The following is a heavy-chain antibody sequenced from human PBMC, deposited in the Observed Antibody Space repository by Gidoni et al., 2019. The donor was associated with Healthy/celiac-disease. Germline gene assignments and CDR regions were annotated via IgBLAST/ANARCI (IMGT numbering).Heavy chain of an antibody. CDR3: AREGWVRGVYDY. J-gene: IGHJ4*02. D-gene: IGHD3-10*01. V-gene: IGHV4-39*07. CDR2: IYYSGST. Sequence: QLQLQESGPGLVKPSETLSLTCTVSGGSIRSSSYYWGWIRQPPGKGREWIGSIYYSGSTYYNPSLKSRVTISVDTSKNQFSLKLSSVTAADTAVYYGAREGWVRGVYDYWGQGTLVTVSS. CDR1: GGSIRSSSYY.